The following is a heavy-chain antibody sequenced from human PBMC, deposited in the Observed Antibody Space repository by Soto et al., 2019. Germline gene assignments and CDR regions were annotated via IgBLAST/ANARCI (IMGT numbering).Heavy chain of an antibody. CDR1: GYTFTCYY. CDR3: ASERGYSYGQRSGQYYFEY. D-gene: IGHD5-18*01. Sequence: QVQLVQSGAEVNKPGASVKVSCKASGYTFTCYYMHLVRQAPGQGPEWMGWLNPNSGGTNYAQKFQGRVTMTRDTSNSTAYMELRRLRSDDTDVYYCASERGYSYGQRSGQYYFEYWGQGTLVTVSS. CDR2: LNPNSGGT. V-gene: IGHV1-2*02. J-gene: IGHJ4*02.